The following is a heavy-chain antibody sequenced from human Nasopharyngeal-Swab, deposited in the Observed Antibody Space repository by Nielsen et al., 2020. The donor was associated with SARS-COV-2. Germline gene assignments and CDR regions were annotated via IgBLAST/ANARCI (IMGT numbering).Heavy chain of an antibody. J-gene: IGHJ4*02. D-gene: IGHD4-17*01. CDR1: GYTFTDYY. V-gene: IGHV1-2*02. CDR3: ARDDYGDYGYFGH. Sequence: ASVKVSCKPSGYTFTDYYMHWVRQAPGQGLEWMGWINPHSRGTKYAQKFQGRVTMTSDTSINTAYMELRRLRSDDTAVYYCARDDYGDYGYFGHWGQGTLVTVPS. CDR2: INPHSRGT.